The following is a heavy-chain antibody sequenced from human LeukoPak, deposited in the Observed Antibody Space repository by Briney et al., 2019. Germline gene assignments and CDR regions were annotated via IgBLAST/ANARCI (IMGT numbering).Heavy chain of an antibody. CDR3: ARDPTIFGVVIVPDY. D-gene: IGHD3-3*01. V-gene: IGHV3-7*01. J-gene: IGHJ4*02. Sequence: GGSLRLSCAAPGFTFSNYWMSWVRQAPGKGLEWVANIKQDGSEKYYVDSVKGRFTISRDNAKNSLYLQMNSLRAEDTAVYYCARDPTIFGVVIVPDYWGQGTLVTVSS. CDR1: GFTFSNYW. CDR2: IKQDGSEK.